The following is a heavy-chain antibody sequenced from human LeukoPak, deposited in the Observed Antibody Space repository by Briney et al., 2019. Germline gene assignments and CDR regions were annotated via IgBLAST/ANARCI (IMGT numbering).Heavy chain of an antibody. V-gene: IGHV4-34*01. CDR2: INHSGST. CDR3: ARVQQGGYFDY. J-gene: IGHJ4*02. D-gene: IGHD6-13*01. Sequence: SETLSLTCAVYGGSFSGYYWSWNRQPPGKGLEWIGEINHSGSTNYNPSLKSRVTISVDTSKNQFSLKLSSVTAADTAVYYCARVQQGGYFDYWGQGTLVTVSS. CDR1: GGSFSGYY.